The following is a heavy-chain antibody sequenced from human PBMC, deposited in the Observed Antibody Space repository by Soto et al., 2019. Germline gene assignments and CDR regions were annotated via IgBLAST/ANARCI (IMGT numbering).Heavy chain of an antibody. J-gene: IGHJ4*02. Sequence: EVQLLGSGGGLVQPGGSLRLSCAASGFIFSSYAMSWVRQAPGKGLEWVSAISDSGGSTYYADSVKGRFTISRDNSKNTLDLQMNSLRAEDTAVYYCVKGSSGSRAYYFDYWGQGTLVTVAS. V-gene: IGHV3-23*01. D-gene: IGHD3-22*01. CDR3: VKGSSGSRAYYFDY. CDR1: GFIFSSYA. CDR2: ISDSGGST.